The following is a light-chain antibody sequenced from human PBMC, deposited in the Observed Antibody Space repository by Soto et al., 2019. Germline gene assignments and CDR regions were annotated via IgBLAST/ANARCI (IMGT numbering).Light chain of an antibody. V-gene: IGLV2-14*01. CDR1: SGDVGGYNY. CDR3: NSYAGSNIYV. J-gene: IGLJ1*01. Sequence: QSVLTQPASVSGSPGQSVTISCAGTSGDVGGYNYVSWYQQHPGKAPKLMIHAVTNRPSGVSNRFSGSKSGNTASLTISSLQAEDEADYYCNSYAGSNIYVFGTGTKLTVL. CDR2: AVT.